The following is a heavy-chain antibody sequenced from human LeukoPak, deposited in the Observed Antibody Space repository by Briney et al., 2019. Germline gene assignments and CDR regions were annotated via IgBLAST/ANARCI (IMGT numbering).Heavy chain of an antibody. D-gene: IGHD4-23*01. CDR3: AKSLDYGGNRARLDF. CDR2: VSGSGSTT. CDR1: GFTFSTYG. V-gene: IGHV3-23*01. Sequence: GGSLRLSCAASGFTFSTYGMNWVRQAPGKGLEWVSAVSGSGSTTYYARSVKGRFTVSRDNSKSTLYLQMNSLRVDDTAVYYCAKSLDYGGNRARLDFWGQGTLVTVSS. J-gene: IGHJ4*02.